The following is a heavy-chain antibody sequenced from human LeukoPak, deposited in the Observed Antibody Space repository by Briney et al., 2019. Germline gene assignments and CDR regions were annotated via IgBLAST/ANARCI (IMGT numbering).Heavy chain of an antibody. Sequence: SETLSLTCAVYGGSLSGYYWSWIRQPPGKGLEWIGEINHSGSTNYNPSLKSRVTISVDTSKNQFSLKLSSVTAADTAVYYCARGPRLRGGLFDYWGQGTLVTVSS. V-gene: IGHV4-34*01. CDR3: ARGPRLRGGLFDY. CDR1: GGSLSGYY. J-gene: IGHJ4*02. CDR2: INHSGST. D-gene: IGHD5-12*01.